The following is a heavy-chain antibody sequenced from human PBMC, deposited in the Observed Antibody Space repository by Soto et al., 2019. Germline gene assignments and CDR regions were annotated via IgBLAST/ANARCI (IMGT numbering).Heavy chain of an antibody. CDR1: GFTFSSYA. CDR3: ARDHVRVNAFDI. V-gene: IGHV3-30-3*01. Sequence: PGGSLRLSCAASGFTFSSYAMHWVRQAPGKGLEWVAVISYDGSNKYYADSVKGRFTISRDNSKNTLYLQMNSLRAEDTAVYYCARDHVRVNAFDIWGQGTMVTVSS. J-gene: IGHJ3*02. CDR2: ISYDGSNK. D-gene: IGHD2-21*01.